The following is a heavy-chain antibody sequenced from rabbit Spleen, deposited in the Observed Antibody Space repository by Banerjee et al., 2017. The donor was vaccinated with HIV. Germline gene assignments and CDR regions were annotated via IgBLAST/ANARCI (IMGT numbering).Heavy chain of an antibody. J-gene: IGHJ4*01. D-gene: IGHD6-1*01. CDR2: IYAGSNGST. CDR3: ARGPPYAGYAGYGYVYLNL. V-gene: IGHV1S45*01. Sequence: QEQLVESGGGLVQPEGSLTLSCKASGLDFSSSYWICWVRQAPGKGLEWIACIYAGSNGSTYYASWAKGRFTVSKTSSTTVTLQMTSLTVADTATYFCARGPPYAGYAGYGYVYLNLWGQGTLVTVS. CDR1: GLDFSSSYW.